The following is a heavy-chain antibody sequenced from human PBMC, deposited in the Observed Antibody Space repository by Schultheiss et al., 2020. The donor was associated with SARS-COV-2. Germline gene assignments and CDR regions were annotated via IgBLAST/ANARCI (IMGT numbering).Heavy chain of an antibody. CDR3: AGSYYSIGAFDI. Sequence: SETLSLTCAVYGGSFSGYYWSWIRQPPGKGLEWIGEIYHSGSTNYNPSLKSRVTISVDTSKNQFSLKLSSVTAADTAVYYCAGSYYSIGAFDIWGQGTMVTVSS. J-gene: IGHJ3*02. CDR2: IYHSGST. CDR1: GGSFSGYY. V-gene: IGHV4-34*01. D-gene: IGHD1-26*01.